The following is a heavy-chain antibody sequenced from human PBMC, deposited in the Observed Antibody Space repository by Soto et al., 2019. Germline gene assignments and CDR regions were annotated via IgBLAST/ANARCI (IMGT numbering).Heavy chain of an antibody. Sequence: QVQLVQSGAEVKKPGSSVKVSCKASGGTFRSYAISWVRQAPGQGLEWMGEIIPIFGTANYAQKFQGRVTITADESTSTACMEGGGLRAKGRAGYDCARDRCRSRGDYPYWFDPWGQGTLVTVSS. CDR2: IIPIFGTA. D-gene: IGHD3-22*01. CDR3: ARDRCRSRGDYPYWFDP. J-gene: IGHJ5*02. V-gene: IGHV1-69*12. CDR1: GGTFRSYA.